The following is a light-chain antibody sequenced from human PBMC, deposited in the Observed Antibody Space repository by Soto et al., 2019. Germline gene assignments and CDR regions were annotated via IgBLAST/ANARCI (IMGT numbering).Light chain of an antibody. V-gene: IGKV1-5*01. J-gene: IGKJ5*01. CDR2: DAS. CDR1: QSISSW. CDR3: QQYNSYLIT. Sequence: THSPSTLSATVLHRVTITCLASQSISSWLAGYQQKPGKAPKLLIYDASSLESGVPSRFSGSGSGTEFTLTISSLQPDDFATYYCQQYNSYLITFGQGTLPEI.